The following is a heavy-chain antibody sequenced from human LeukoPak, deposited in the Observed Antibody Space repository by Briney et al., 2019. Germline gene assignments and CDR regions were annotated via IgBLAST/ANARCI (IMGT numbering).Heavy chain of an antibody. D-gene: IGHD1-26*01. Sequence: SETLSLTCTVSGGSISSYYWSWIRQPPGKGLEWIGYIYYSGSTNYNPSLKSRVTISVDTSKNQFSLILSSVTAADTAVHYCARAGMGGSYPPPNWFDPWGQGTLVTVSS. J-gene: IGHJ5*02. V-gene: IGHV4-59*12. CDR3: ARAGMGGSYPPPNWFDP. CDR1: GGSISSYY. CDR2: IYYSGST.